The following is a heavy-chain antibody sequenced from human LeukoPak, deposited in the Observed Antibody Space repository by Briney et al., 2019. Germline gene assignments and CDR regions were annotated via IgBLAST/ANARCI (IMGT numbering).Heavy chain of an antibody. Sequence: SETLSLTCTVSGGSISSYYWSWIRQPPGKGLEWIGYIYYSGSTNYSPSLKSRVIISVDTSKNQFSLKLSSVTAADTAVYYCARAPPAIAVAVPDAFDIWGQGTMVTVSS. D-gene: IGHD6-19*01. V-gene: IGHV4-59*01. J-gene: IGHJ3*02. CDR3: ARAPPAIAVAVPDAFDI. CDR2: IYYSGST. CDR1: GGSISSYY.